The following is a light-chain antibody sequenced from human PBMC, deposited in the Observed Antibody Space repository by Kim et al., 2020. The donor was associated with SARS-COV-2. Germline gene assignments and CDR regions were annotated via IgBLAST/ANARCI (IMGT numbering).Light chain of an antibody. CDR3: SSSAGNNILMV. CDR2: EVT. V-gene: IGLV2-8*01. Sequence: QSALTQSPSASGSPGQSVTISCTGISSDVGGFNYVSWYQQHPGKAPKLMIYEVTKRPSGVPARFSGSKSGNTASLTVSGLQAEDEADYYCSSSAGNNILMVFGTVTKVTFL. J-gene: IGLJ1*01. CDR1: SSDVGGFNY.